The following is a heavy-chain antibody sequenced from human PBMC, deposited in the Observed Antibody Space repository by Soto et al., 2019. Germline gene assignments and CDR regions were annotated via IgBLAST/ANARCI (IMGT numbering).Heavy chain of an antibody. CDR2: IYYSGST. J-gene: IGHJ5*02. D-gene: IGHD5-12*01. Sequence: SETLSVTCTVSGGSISSSSYYWGWIRQPPGKGLEWIGSIYYSGSTYYNPSLKSRVTISVDTSKNQFSLKLSSVTAADTAVYYCARPVDIVATTLFDPWGQGTLVTVSS. CDR1: GGSISSSSYY. CDR3: ARPVDIVATTLFDP. V-gene: IGHV4-39*01.